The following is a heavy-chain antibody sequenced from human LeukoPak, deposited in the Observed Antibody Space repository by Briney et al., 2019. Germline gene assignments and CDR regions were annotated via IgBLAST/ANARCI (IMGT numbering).Heavy chain of an antibody. CDR2: IRYDGSNK. V-gene: IGHV3-30*02. CDR1: GFTFSSYG. J-gene: IGHJ4*02. Sequence: GGSLRLSCAASGFTFSSYGMHWVRQAPGKGLEWVAFIRYDGSNKYYADSVKGRFTISRDNSKNTLYLQMNSLRAEDTAVYYCAKDQRALLWFGEFSDYWGQGTLVTVSS. CDR3: AKDQRALLWFGEFSDY. D-gene: IGHD3-10*01.